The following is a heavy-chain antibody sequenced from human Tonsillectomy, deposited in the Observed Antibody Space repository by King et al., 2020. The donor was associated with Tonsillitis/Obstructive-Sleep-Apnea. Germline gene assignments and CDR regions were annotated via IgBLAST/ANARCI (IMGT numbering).Heavy chain of an antibody. CDR1: GFSFDRSW. J-gene: IGHJ4*02. Sequence: QLVQSGGGLVQPGGSLRLSCAASGFSFDRSWMSWVRQAPGKGLEWVANMKEDGSEINYVDSVKGRFTISRDNAKNSLFLQMNSLRAEDTAVYYCARDPHFGALDYWGQGTPVSVSS. CDR3: ARDPHFGALDY. V-gene: IGHV3-7*01. D-gene: IGHD4/OR15-4a*01. CDR2: MKEDGSEI.